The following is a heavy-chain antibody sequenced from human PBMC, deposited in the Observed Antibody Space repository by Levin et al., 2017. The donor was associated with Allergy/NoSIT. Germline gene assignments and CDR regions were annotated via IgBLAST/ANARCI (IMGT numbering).Heavy chain of an antibody. J-gene: IGHJ6*02. CDR3: ARDTPEYDSSGYYYYYYYGMDV. V-gene: IGHV3-33*01. CDR2: IWYDGSNK. Sequence: QPGESLKISCAASGFTFSSYGMHWVRQAPDKGLEWVAVIWYDGSNKYYADSVKGRFTISRDNSKNTLYLQMNSLRAEDTAVYYCARDTPEYDSSGYYYYYYYGMDVWGQGTTVTVSS. D-gene: IGHD3-22*01. CDR1: GFTFSSYG.